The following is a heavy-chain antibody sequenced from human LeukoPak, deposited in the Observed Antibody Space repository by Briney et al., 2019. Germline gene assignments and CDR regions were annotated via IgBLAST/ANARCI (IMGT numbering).Heavy chain of an antibody. J-gene: IGHJ3*02. CDR1: GYTFTGYY. Sequence: GASVKVSCKASGYTFTGYYMHWVRQAPGQGLEWLGWTNPNSGGTNYAQKFQGRVTMTRETSISTAYMELSRLRSDDTAVYYCATGWFQEKDDAFDIWGQGTMVTVSS. CDR2: TNPNSGGT. V-gene: IGHV1-2*02. CDR3: ATGWFQEKDDAFDI. D-gene: IGHD2-15*01.